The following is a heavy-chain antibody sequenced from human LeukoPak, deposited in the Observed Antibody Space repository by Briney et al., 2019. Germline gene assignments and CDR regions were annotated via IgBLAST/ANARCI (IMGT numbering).Heavy chain of an antibody. J-gene: IGHJ6*03. V-gene: IGHV3-74*01. CDR3: ARDPTTYYYMDV. Sequence: GGSLRLSCAASGFAFSSHWMHWVCQAPGKGLEWVSRINSDGSSRSFADSVRGRVTISRDNAKNTLYLQMNSLRAEDTAVYYCARDPTTYYYMDVWGKGTTVTVSS. CDR2: INSDGSSR. D-gene: IGHD4-11*01. CDR1: GFAFSSHW.